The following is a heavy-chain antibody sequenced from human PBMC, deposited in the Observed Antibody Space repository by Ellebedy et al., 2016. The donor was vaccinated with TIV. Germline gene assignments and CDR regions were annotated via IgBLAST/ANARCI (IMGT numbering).Heavy chain of an antibody. CDR2: IYYSGPT. CDR3: ARGVRPYYVDY. Sequence: MPSETLSLTCTVSGDSITSDHWSWIRQSPGRGLEWIGYIYYSGPTNYNPSLKSRVTISIDSSKGHFSLRLSSVTTADTAVYYCARGVRPYYVDYWGQGTLVTVSS. V-gene: IGHV4-59*01. J-gene: IGHJ4*02. CDR1: GDSITSDH. D-gene: IGHD1-1*01.